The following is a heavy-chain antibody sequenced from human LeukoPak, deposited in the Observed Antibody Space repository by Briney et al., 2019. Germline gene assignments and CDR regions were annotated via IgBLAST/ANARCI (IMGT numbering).Heavy chain of an antibody. V-gene: IGHV3-7*01. CDR3: ARDRWGYSYGGD. J-gene: IGHJ4*02. Sequence: GGSLRLSCAASGFTFSSYWMSWVRQAPGKGLEWVANIKEDGSEKYYVDSVKGRFTISRDSAKNSLYLQMNSLRAEDTAVYYCARDRWGYSYGGDWGQGTLVTVSS. CDR1: GFTFSSYW. D-gene: IGHD5-18*01. CDR2: IKEDGSEK.